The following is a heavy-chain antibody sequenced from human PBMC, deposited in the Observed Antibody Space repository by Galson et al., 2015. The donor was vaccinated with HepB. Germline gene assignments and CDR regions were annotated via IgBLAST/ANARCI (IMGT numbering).Heavy chain of an antibody. CDR1: GGTFSSFP. Sequence: SVKVSCKASGGTFSSFPISWVRQAPGQGLEWMGGIIPIFGVAHYAQKFQGRLTITADESTSTGYMELSSLRSDDTGGYYCARLGDRWQPPVDPWGQGTLVTVSS. CDR2: IIPIFGVA. J-gene: IGHJ5*02. V-gene: IGHV1-69*13. CDR3: ARLGDRWQPPVDP. D-gene: IGHD3-16*01.